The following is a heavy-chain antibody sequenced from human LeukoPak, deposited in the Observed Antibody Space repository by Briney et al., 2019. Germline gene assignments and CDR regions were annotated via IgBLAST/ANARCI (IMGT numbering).Heavy chain of an antibody. CDR1: GGSISSSSYY. Sequence: PSETLSLTCTVSGGSISSSSYYWGWIRQPPGKGLEWIGSIYYSGSTYYNPSLKSRATISVDTSKNQFSLKLSSVTAADTAVYYCARDPYSGSYGDYYYYYMDVWGKGTTVTISS. V-gene: IGHV4-39*07. J-gene: IGHJ6*03. CDR2: IYYSGST. D-gene: IGHD1-26*01. CDR3: ARDPYSGSYGDYYYYYMDV.